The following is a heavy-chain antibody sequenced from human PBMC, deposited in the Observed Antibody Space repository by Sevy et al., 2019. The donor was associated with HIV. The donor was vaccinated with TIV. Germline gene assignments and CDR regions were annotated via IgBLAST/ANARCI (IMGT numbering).Heavy chain of an antibody. V-gene: IGHV3-30*14. J-gene: IGHJ4*02. D-gene: IGHD6-19*01. CDR2: ISHDGVIK. CDR3: AREAGYSTGWSPGNY. Sequence: GESLKISCAASGFTFSSHAMHWVRQAPGKGLEWVALISHDGVIKYYAESVKGRFTISRDNSKNTLYLQMNSLRADDTAVYYCAREAGYSTGWSPGNYWGQGTLVTVSS. CDR1: GFTFSSHA.